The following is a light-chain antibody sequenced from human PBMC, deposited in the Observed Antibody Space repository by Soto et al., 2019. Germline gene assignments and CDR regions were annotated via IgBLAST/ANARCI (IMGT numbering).Light chain of an antibody. V-gene: IGLV2-14*01. CDR1: SSDVGGYNY. CDR3: SSSTSSSAPVV. J-gene: IGLJ3*02. CDR2: DVS. Sequence: QSALTQPASLSGSPGQSITISCTGTSSDVGGYNYVSWYQQHPGKAPKLMIYDVSNRPSGVSNRSSGSESGNTASLTLSGLQVEAEAEYYCSSSTSSSAPVVFGGGTKLTVL.